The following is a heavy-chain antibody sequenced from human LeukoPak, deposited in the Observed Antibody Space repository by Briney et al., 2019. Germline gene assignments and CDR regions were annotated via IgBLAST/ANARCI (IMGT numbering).Heavy chain of an antibody. CDR1: GYTFIGHY. D-gene: IGHD5-24*01. J-gene: IGHJ4*02. CDR2: INPNSGGT. CDR3: TRGWLQTRFDY. V-gene: IGHV1-2*02. Sequence: ASVKVSCKASGYTFIGHYIHWVRQAPGQGPDWMGWINPNSGGTNCAQKFQDRVTMTRDTSIRTAYIELSSLRSDDTAVYYCTRGWLQTRFDYWGQGTLVTVSS.